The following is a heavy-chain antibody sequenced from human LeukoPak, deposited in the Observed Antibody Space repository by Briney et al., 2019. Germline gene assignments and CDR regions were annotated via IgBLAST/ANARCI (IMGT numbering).Heavy chain of an antibody. CDR1: GYTFTSYG. V-gene: IGHV1-18*01. CDR2: ISAYNGNT. CDR3: ARVDGWQQWLPNGADVFDI. D-gene: IGHD6-19*01. J-gene: IGHJ3*02. Sequence: ASVKVSCKASGYTFTSYGISWVRQPPGQGLEWMGWISAYNGNTNYEQKLHGRVTMTTDKSTSTAYMELRSLRSDDTAVYYCARVDGWQQWLPNGADVFDIWGQGTMVTVSS.